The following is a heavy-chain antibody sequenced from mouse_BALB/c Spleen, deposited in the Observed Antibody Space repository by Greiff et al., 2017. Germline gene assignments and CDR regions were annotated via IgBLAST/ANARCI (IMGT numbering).Heavy chain of an antibody. D-gene: IGHD2-1*01. Sequence: VQLKESGAELVKPGASVKLSCTASGFNIKDTYMHWVKQRPEQGLEWIGRIDPANGNTKYDPKFQGKATITADTSSNTAYLQLSSLTSEDTAVYYCADYGNYFFDYWGQGTTLTVSS. CDR3: ADYGNYFFDY. J-gene: IGHJ2*01. CDR2: IDPANGNT. CDR1: GFNIKDTY. V-gene: IGHV14-3*02.